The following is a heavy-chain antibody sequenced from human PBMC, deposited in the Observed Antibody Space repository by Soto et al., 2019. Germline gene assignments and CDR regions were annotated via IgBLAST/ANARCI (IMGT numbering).Heavy chain of an antibody. Sequence: ASVKVSCKASGYTFTSYGISWVRQAPGQGLEWMGWMNPNSGNTGYAQKFQGRVTMTRNTSISTAYMELSSLRSEDTAVYYCARGRSIQLRLNYYYYMDVRGKGTTVTLSS. CDR2: MNPNSGNT. J-gene: IGHJ6*03. V-gene: IGHV1-8*02. CDR3: ARGRSIQLRLNYYYYMDV. CDR1: GYTFTSYG. D-gene: IGHD5-18*01.